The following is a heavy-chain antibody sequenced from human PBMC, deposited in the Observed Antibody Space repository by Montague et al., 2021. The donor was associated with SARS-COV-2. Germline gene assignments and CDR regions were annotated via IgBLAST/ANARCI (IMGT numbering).Heavy chain of an antibody. J-gene: IGHJ6*02. V-gene: IGHV4-38-2*02. Sequence: SETLSLTCTVSGFSIGSGDYWGWIRQPPGKGLEWIGSIYHSGTTYYNPSLQSRLTMSIDASTNQFSLRLTSVTAADTAVFFCVREKAAWVRNFFDFWGQGTTGTVSS. CDR1: GFSIGSGDY. CDR3: VREKAAWVRNFFDF. CDR2: IYHSGTT. D-gene: IGHD3-10*01.